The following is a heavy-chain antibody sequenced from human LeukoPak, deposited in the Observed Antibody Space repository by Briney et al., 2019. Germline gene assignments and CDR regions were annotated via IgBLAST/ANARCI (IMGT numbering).Heavy chain of an antibody. D-gene: IGHD4-17*01. J-gene: IGHJ6*03. Sequence: GGSLRLSCAASGFTFSSYEMNWVRQAPGKGLEWVSSISSSSSYIYYADSVKGRFTISRDNAKNSLYLQMNSLRAEDTAVYYCARDGTTVTTTYYYYYMDVWGKGTTVTVSS. CDR1: GFTFSSYE. V-gene: IGHV3-21*01. CDR3: ARDGTTVTTTYYYYYMDV. CDR2: ISSSSSYI.